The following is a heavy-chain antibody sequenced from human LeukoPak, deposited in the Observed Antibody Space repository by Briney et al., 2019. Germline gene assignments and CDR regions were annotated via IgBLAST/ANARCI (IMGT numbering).Heavy chain of an antibody. J-gene: IGHJ5*02. CDR3: ARQITMIVVVRMYNWFDP. D-gene: IGHD3-22*01. Sequence: SETLSHTCTVSGGSISSSSYYWGWIRQPPGKGLEWIGSIYYSGSTYYNPSLKSRVTISVDTSKNQFSLKLSSVTAADTAVYYCARQITMIVVVRMYNWFDPWGQGTLVTVSS. CDR1: GGSISSSSYY. V-gene: IGHV4-39*01. CDR2: IYYSGST.